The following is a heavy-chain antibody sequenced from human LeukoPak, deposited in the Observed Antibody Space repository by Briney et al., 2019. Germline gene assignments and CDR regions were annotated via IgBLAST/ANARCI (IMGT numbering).Heavy chain of an antibody. CDR1: GGSISIYY. D-gene: IGHD2-15*01. CDR3: ARAPSGRLYYYYYMDV. V-gene: IGHV4-59*01. Sequence: SETLSLTCTVSGGSISIYYWSWIRQPPGKGLEWIGYIYYSGGTNYNPSLKSRVTISVDTSKNQFSLKLSSVTAADTAVYYCARAPSGRLYYYYYMDVWGKGTTVTVSS. CDR2: IYYSGGT. J-gene: IGHJ6*03.